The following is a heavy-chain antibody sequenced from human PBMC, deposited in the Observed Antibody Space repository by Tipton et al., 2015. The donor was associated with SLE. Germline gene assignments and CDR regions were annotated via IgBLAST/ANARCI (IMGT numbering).Heavy chain of an antibody. CDR1: GYSISSGYY. J-gene: IGHJ4*02. CDR3: ARIRYYDFWSGYYTYFDY. V-gene: IGHV4-38-2*02. CDR2: IYHSGST. D-gene: IGHD3-3*01. Sequence: TLSLTCTVSGYSISSGYYWGWIRQPPGKGLEWIGSIYHSGSTYYNPSLKSRVTISVDTSKNQFSRKLSSVTAADTAVYYCARIRYYDFWSGYYTYFDYWGQGTLVTVSS.